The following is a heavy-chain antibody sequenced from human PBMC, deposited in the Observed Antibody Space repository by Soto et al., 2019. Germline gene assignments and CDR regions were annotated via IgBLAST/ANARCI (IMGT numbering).Heavy chain of an antibody. CDR1: GGSISSSSYY. D-gene: IGHD5-18*01. J-gene: IGHJ2*01. CDR2: IYYSGST. Sequence: SETLSLTCTVSGGSISSSSYYWGWIRQPTGKGLEWIGSIYYSGSTYYNPSLKSRVTISVDTSKNQFSLKLSSVTAADTAVYYCARGGGSGYRYGHWYFDLWGRGTLVTVSS. V-gene: IGHV4-39*01. CDR3: ARGGGSGYRYGHWYFDL.